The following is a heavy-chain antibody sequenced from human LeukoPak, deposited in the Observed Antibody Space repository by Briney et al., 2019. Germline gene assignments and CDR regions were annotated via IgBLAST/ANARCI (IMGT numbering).Heavy chain of an antibody. CDR3: AKVAGATSD. CDR1: GFTFDDYA. D-gene: IGHD1-26*01. J-gene: IGHJ4*02. CDR2: ISGDGGST. V-gene: IGHV3-43*02. Sequence: PGGSLRLSCAASGFTFDDYAMHWVRQAPGKGLEWVSLISGDGGSTYYADSVKGRFTISRDNSKNTLYLQMNSLRAEDTAVYYCAKVAGATSDWGQGTLVTVSS.